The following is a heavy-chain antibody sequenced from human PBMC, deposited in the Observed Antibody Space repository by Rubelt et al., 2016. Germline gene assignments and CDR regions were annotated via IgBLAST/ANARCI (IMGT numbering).Heavy chain of an antibody. CDR2: IWYDGSNK. J-gene: IGHJ2*01. D-gene: IGHD6-6*01. CDR3: ANVLQRSWYYDL. Sequence: GFTFSSYGMHWVRQAPGKGLEWVAVIWYDGSNKYYADSVKGRFTISRDNSKNTLYLHMSSLRAEDTAVYYCANVLQRSWYYDLWGRGTLVTVSS. V-gene: IGHV3-33*06. CDR1: GFTFSSYG.